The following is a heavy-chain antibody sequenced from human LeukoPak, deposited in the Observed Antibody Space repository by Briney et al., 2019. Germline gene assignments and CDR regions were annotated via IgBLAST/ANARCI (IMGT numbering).Heavy chain of an antibody. V-gene: IGHV3-66*01. D-gene: IGHD5-24*01. CDR2: IYSSGST. CDR1: GFTVTTNY. Sequence: GGSLRLSCAASGFTVTTNYMTWVRQAPGKGLEWVSVIYSSGSTSYADSVKGRFTISRDISKNTVYLQMNSLRAEDTAVYYCASDNTRGRDGILDLWGRGTLVTVSS. J-gene: IGHJ2*01. CDR3: ASDNTRGRDGILDL.